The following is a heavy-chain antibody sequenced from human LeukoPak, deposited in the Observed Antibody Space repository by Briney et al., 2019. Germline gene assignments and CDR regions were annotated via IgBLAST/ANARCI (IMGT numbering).Heavy chain of an antibody. Sequence: SETLSLTCTVSRGSISSYYWSWIRQPAGKGLEGIGHIYSSGSTNYNPSLKSRVTMSVDTSKNQFSLKLSSVTAADTAIYYCARQYSAYLYNGFDPWGQGTLVTVSS. J-gene: IGHJ5*02. V-gene: IGHV4-4*07. CDR1: RGSISSYY. CDR2: IYSSGST. CDR3: ARQYSAYLYNGFDP. D-gene: IGHD5-12*01.